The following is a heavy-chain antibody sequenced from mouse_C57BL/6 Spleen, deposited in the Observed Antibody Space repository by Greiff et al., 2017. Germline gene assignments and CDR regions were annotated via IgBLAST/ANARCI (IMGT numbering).Heavy chain of an antibody. Sequence: QVQLQQSGPELVKPGASVKISCKASGYAFSSSWMNWVKQRPGKGLEWIGRMYPGDGDTNYNGKFKGKATLTADKSSSTAYMQLSSLTSEDSAVYFCAREGDDYDDGAYWGQGTLVTVSA. CDR1: GYAFSSSW. CDR2: MYPGDGDT. V-gene: IGHV1-82*01. J-gene: IGHJ3*01. D-gene: IGHD2-4*01. CDR3: AREGDDYDDGAY.